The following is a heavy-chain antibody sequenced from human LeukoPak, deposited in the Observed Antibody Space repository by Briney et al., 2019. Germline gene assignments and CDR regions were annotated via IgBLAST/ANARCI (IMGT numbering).Heavy chain of an antibody. CDR3: ARGDPGGFGELIDY. J-gene: IGHJ4*02. CDR2: IIPVFVTA. CDR1: GGTFSSYA. Sequence: SVKVSCKASGGTFSSYAFNWVRQAPGQGLEWMGGIIPVFVTANYAQKFQGRVTITADESTSTAYMELTSLISEDTAMYYCARGDPGGFGELIDYWGQGTLVTVSS. D-gene: IGHD3-10*01. V-gene: IGHV1-69*13.